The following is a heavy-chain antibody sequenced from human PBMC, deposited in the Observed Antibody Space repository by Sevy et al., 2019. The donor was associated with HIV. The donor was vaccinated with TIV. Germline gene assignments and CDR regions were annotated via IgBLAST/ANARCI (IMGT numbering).Heavy chain of an antibody. CDR1: GGSLNNYF. V-gene: IGHV4-59*01. CDR3: ARESIGATGDFDY. CDR2: MYSSGST. Sequence: SETLSLTCTVSGGSLNNYFWSWLRQPPGKGLEWIGYMYSSGSTNYNPSLKSRVTISVDTSKNQFSLKVRSVTAADTAVYYCARESIGATGDFDYWGQGTLVTVS. D-gene: IGHD1-1*01. J-gene: IGHJ4*02.